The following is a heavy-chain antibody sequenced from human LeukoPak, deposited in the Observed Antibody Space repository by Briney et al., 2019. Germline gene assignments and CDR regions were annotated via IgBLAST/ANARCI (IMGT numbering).Heavy chain of an antibody. CDR2: IWYDGSND. CDR1: GLTFSSHW. J-gene: IGHJ4*02. CDR3: ARSIPRYDGSAYYPDY. V-gene: IGHV3-33*08. D-gene: IGHD3-22*01. Sequence: GGSLRLSCAASGLTFSSHWMHWVRQAPGKGLEWVAVIWYDGSNDDYADSVKGRFTISRDNSKNTLYLQMNSLRAEDTAVYYCARSIPRYDGSAYYPDYWGQGTLVTVSS.